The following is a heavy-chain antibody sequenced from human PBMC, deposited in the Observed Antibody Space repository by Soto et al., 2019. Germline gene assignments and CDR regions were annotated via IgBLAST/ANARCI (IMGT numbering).Heavy chain of an antibody. J-gene: IGHJ4*02. V-gene: IGHV4-59*01. CDR2: ISYSGST. CDR1: GGSISGYY. Sequence: PLETLSLTCTVSGGSISGYYWSWLRQPPGKGLEWIGYISYSGSTKYNPSLKSRVTISVDTSKNQFSLKLSSVTAADTAVYYCARESQNYDSSGYYDYWGQGTLVTVSS. D-gene: IGHD3-22*01. CDR3: ARESQNYDSSGYYDY.